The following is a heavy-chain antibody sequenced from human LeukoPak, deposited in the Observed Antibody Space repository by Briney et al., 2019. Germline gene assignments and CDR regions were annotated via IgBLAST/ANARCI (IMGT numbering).Heavy chain of an antibody. Sequence: GGSLRLSCAGSGFTFSGFAMHWVRQAPGKGLEWVAATSYHGRDKYYADAVSGRFTISRDNSKNTLHLEMNSLRTDDTAVYYCTKERGGGGRRINLMVGGYGPWGQGAQVTVSS. D-gene: IGHD3-22*01. CDR3: TKERGGGGRRINLMVGGYGP. J-gene: IGHJ5*02. CDR2: TSYHGRDK. CDR1: GFTFSGFA. V-gene: IGHV3-30*04.